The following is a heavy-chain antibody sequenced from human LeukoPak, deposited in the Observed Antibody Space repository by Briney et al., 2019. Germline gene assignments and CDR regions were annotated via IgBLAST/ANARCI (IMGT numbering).Heavy chain of an antibody. V-gene: IGHV1-2*06. CDR3: ARSAEHCNNGVCFTDYYMDV. CDR1: GYTFSGSY. J-gene: IGHJ6*03. CDR2: INPNSGDT. D-gene: IGHD2-8*01. Sequence: ASVKVSCTTSGYTFSGSYIHWVRQAPGQGLEWMGRINPNSGDTNYAQNFHGRVTMTRDTSITTAYMELSSLTSDDTAVYFCARSAEHCNNGVCFTDYYMDVWGKGTTVTVSS.